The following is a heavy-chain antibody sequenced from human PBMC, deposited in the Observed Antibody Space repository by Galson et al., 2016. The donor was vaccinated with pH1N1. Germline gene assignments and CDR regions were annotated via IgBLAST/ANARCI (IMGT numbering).Heavy chain of an antibody. V-gene: IGHV4-4*07. CDR2: IDASGNT. CDR1: GGSISSYY. J-gene: IGHJ3*02. CDR3: ARDRGSGWYIDVFDI. Sequence: ETLSLTCTVSGGSISSYYWKWIRQPAGKGLEWIGRIDASGNTKYNPSLESRVIMSVDTSKKQFSLRLRSVTAADTAVYYCARDRGSGWYIDVFDIWGQGTMVTVSS. D-gene: IGHD6-19*01.